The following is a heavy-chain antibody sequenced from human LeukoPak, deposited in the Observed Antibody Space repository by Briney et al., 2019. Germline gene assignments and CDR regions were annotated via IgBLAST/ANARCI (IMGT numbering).Heavy chain of an antibody. J-gene: IGHJ4*02. CDR3: ARDFRFGELTSPG. D-gene: IGHD3-10*01. Sequence: SETLSLTCTVSGYSISSGYFWGWIRQPPGNGLEWIGSIYHSGSTYYNPSLKSRVTISVDTSKNQFSLKLSSVTAADTAVYYCARDFRFGELTSPGWGQGTLVTVSS. CDR1: GYSISSGYF. CDR2: IYHSGST. V-gene: IGHV4-38-2*02.